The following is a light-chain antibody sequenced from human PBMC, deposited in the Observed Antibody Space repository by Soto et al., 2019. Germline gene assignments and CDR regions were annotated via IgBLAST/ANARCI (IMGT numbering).Light chain of an antibody. CDR2: GAS. CDR3: QQYNNWPLFT. CDR1: QSVSSN. Sequence: EIVMTQSPATLSVSPGERATLSCRASQSVSSNLAWYQQKPGQAPRLLIYGASTRATGIPARFSGSGSGTESTLTISSRQSEDFAVYYCQQYNNWPLFTFGPGTKVDIK. V-gene: IGKV3-15*01. J-gene: IGKJ3*01.